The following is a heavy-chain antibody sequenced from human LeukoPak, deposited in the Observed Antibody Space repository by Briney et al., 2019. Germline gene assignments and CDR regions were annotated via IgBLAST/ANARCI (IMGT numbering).Heavy chain of an antibody. CDR1: GFTFSSCW. CDR3: ARGRKDWYVDL. J-gene: IGHJ2*01. D-gene: IGHD1-14*01. CDR2: INSDGSST. V-gene: IGHV3-74*01. Sequence: GGSLRLSCAASGFTFSSCWMHWVRQAPGKGLVWVSRINSDGSSTSYADSVKGRFTISRDNAKNTLYLQMNSLRAEDTAVHYCARGRKDWYVDLWGRGTLVTVSS.